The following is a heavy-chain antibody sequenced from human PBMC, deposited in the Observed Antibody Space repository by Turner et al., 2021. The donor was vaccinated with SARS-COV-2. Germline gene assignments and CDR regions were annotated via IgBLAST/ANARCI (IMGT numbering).Heavy chain of an antibody. Sequence: EVQLVESGGGLVKPGGSLRLSCAASGLPFSSYSMNWVRQAPGKGLEWVSLISSRSSYIYYADSVKGRFTISRDNAKSSLYLQMNSLRAEDTAVYYCARGDDFWSGYYYYVMDVWGQGTTVTVSS. CDR3: ARGDDFWSGYYYYVMDV. CDR2: ISSRSSYI. D-gene: IGHD3-3*01. V-gene: IGHV3-21*06. J-gene: IGHJ6*02. CDR1: GLPFSSYS.